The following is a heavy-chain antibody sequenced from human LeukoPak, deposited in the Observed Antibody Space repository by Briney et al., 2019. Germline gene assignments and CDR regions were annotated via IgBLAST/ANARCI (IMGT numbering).Heavy chain of an antibody. V-gene: IGHV4-30-4*01. CDR1: GGSISSGDYY. CDR2: IYYSGST. CDR3: ARNGPGPRRGSRNWYFDL. Sequence: SQTLSLTCTVSGGSISSGDYYWRWIRQPPGKGLEWIGYIYYSGSTYYNPSLKSRVTISVDTSKNQFSLKLSSVTAADTAVYYCARNGPGPRRGSRNWYFDLWGRGTLVTVSS. J-gene: IGHJ2*01. D-gene: IGHD1-14*01.